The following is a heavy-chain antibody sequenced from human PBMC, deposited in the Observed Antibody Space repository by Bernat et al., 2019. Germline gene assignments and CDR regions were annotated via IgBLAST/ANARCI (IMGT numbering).Heavy chain of an antibody. CDR3: ASLGFCTGGVCYSDAFDI. V-gene: IGHV1-2*06. Sequence: QVQLVQSGAEVKKSGASVKVSCKASGYTFTGYYMHWVRQAPGQGLEWMGRINPNSGGTNYAQKFQGRVTMTRDTSISTAYMELSGLRSDDTAVYCCASLGFCTGGVCYSDAFDIWGQGTMVTVSS. CDR2: INPNSGGT. J-gene: IGHJ3*02. D-gene: IGHD2-8*02. CDR1: GYTFTGYY.